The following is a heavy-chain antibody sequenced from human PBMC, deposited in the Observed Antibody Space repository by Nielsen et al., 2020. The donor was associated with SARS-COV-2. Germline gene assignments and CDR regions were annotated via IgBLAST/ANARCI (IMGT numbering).Heavy chain of an antibody. Sequence: SETLSLTCSVSNEITPHYWSWVRQTPGKGLEWIGYIYYSGNTSYSPSLKSRVNISLDKSKNQFSLTLKSVTAADTAVYYFAKFRGLGRSVGAFDVWGPGKKVTVSS. CDR1: NEITPHY. V-gene: IGHV4-59*11. CDR3: AKFRGLGRSVGAFDV. CDR2: IYYSGNT. J-gene: IGHJ3*01. D-gene: IGHD3-10*01.